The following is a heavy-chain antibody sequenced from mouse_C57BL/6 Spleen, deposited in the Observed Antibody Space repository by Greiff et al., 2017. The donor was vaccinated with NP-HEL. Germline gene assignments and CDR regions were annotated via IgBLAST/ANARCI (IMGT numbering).Heavy chain of an antibody. CDR1: GYTFTSYW. J-gene: IGHJ1*03. V-gene: IGHV1-50*01. CDR2: IDPSDSYT. Sequence: QVQLQQPGAELVKPGASVKLSCKASGYTFTSYWMQWVKQRPGQGLEWIGEIDPSDSYTNYNQKFKGKATLTVDTSSSTAYMQLSSLTSEDSAVYYCARRSNYGSGYFDVWGTGTTVTVSS. D-gene: IGHD1-1*01. CDR3: ARRSNYGSGYFDV.